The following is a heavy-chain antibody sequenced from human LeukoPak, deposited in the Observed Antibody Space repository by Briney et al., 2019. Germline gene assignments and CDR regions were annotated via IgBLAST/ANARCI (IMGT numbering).Heavy chain of an antibody. Sequence: GGSLRLSCAASGFTFSSYWMHWVRQAPGKGLVWVSRINSDGSSTSYADSVKGRFTISTDNAKNTLYLQMNSLRAEDTAVYYCARPAVVVAAYNWFDPWGQGTLVTVSS. J-gene: IGHJ5*02. CDR2: INSDGSST. V-gene: IGHV3-74*01. CDR3: ARPAVVVAAYNWFDP. D-gene: IGHD2-15*01. CDR1: GFTFSSYW.